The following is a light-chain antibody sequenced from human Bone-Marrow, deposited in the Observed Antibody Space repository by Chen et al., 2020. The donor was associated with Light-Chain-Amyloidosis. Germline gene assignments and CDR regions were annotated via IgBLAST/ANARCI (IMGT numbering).Light chain of an antibody. J-gene: IGLJ3*02. CDR1: NIGSTS. CDR3: QVWDRSSDRPV. CDR2: DDS. Sequence: SYVLTQPSSVSVAPGQTATIACGGNNIGSTSVHWYQQTPGQAPLPVVYDDSDRPSGIPERLSGSNSGNTATLTIRRVEAGDEADYYCQVWDRSSDRPVFGGGTKLTVL. V-gene: IGLV3-21*02.